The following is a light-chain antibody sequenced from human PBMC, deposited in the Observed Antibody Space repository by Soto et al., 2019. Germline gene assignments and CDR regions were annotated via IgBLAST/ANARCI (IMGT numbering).Light chain of an antibody. CDR1: QDITNH. V-gene: IGKV1-33*01. CDR2: DAS. CDR3: QKYDGVPQ. Sequence: DIQMTQSPSSLSASVGDTVTITCQASQDITNHLNWYQHKPGKAPNLLIYDASHLETGVPSRFTGRGSGTYFTLTISSLQYEDIATYYCQKYDGVPQFGPGTRVDF. J-gene: IGKJ3*01.